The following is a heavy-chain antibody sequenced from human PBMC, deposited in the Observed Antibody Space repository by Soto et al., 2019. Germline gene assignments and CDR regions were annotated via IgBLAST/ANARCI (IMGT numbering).Heavy chain of an antibody. D-gene: IGHD2-21*01. CDR1: DGSVNSGNYY. CDR2: IYYIGTT. V-gene: IGHV4-61*01. Sequence: PSETLSLTCSVSDGSVNSGNYYWSWIRQPPGKGLEWIGHIYYIGTTDYNPSLKSRVTISVDTSKNQFSLKVSSVSAADTAVYFCAREEKQLARYGGDFDHLGQGILVTVSS. J-gene: IGHJ4*02. CDR3: AREEKQLARYGGDFDH.